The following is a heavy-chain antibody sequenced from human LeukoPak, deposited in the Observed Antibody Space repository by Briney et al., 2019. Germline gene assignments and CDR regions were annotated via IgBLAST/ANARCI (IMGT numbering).Heavy chain of an antibody. J-gene: IGHJ4*02. V-gene: IGHV3-53*01. D-gene: IGHD3-10*01. Sequence: GGSLRLSCAASGFTVSSNYMSWVRQAPGKGLEWVSFIYSGGSTIYADSLKGRFTISRDNSKNTLYLQMNNLRAEDTAVYDCAREYYYYGSGSFGGKAFDYWGQGTLVTVSS. CDR2: IYSGGST. CDR1: GFTVSSNY. CDR3: AREYYYYGSGSFGGKAFDY.